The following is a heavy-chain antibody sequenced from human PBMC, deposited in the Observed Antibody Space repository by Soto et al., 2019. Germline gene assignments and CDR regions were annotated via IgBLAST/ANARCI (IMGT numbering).Heavy chain of an antibody. CDR3: TREPRGLLPIDS. Sequence: GGSLRLSCAASGFTFSTYSMNWVRRAPGKGLEWISYISSSISTVFYGDSVKGRFTISRDNAKNSLYLQMNSLRDEDTAIYYCTREPRGLLPIDSWGQGTLVTVSS. CDR1: GFTFSTYS. D-gene: IGHD2-21*02. J-gene: IGHJ4*02. V-gene: IGHV3-48*02. CDR2: ISSSISTV.